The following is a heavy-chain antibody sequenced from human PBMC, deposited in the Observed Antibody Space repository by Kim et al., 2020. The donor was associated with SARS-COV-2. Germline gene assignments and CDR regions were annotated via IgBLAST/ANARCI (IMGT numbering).Heavy chain of an antibody. Sequence: GGSLRLSCAASGFTFSSYAMHWVRQAQGKGLEWVAVISYDGSNKYYADSVKGRFTISRDNSKNTLHLQMNSLRAEDTAVYYCARETYYYDSSGYSLFSRGSGGFDYWGQGTLVTVSS. V-gene: IGHV3-30-3*01. D-gene: IGHD3-22*01. CDR1: GFTFSSYA. CDR2: ISYDGSNK. CDR3: ARETYYYDSSGYSLFSRGSGGFDY. J-gene: IGHJ4*02.